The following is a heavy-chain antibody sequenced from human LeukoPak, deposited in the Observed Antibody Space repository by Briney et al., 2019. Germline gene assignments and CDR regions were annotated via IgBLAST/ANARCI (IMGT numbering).Heavy chain of an antibody. CDR1: GFTFNNYA. D-gene: IGHD3-3*01. J-gene: IGHJ6*03. V-gene: IGHV3-20*04. Sequence: TGGSLRLSCATSGFTFNNYAMNWVRQAPGKGLEWVSGINWNGGSTGYADSVKGRFTISRDNAKNSLYLQMNSLRAEDTALYYCARGGITIFGVVSYMDVWGKGTTVTVSS. CDR3: ARGGITIFGVVSYMDV. CDR2: INWNGGST.